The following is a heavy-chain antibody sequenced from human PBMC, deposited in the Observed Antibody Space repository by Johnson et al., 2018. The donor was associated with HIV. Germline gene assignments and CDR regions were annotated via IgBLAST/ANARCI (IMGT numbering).Heavy chain of an antibody. CDR3: TTVDSRGYHNDAFDI. J-gene: IGHJ3*02. CDR2: IKSKPDGAAI. D-gene: IGHD3-22*01. V-gene: IGHV3-15*01. CDR1: GITFNNAW. Sequence: VQLVESGGGLVKPGGSLRLSCAASGITFNNAWMSWVRRAPGKGLEWVGRIKSKPDGAAIHYAAPVKGRFTVSRDDSRNTLYLQMNSLKTEDTAVYYCTTVDSRGYHNDAFDICGQGTMVTVSS.